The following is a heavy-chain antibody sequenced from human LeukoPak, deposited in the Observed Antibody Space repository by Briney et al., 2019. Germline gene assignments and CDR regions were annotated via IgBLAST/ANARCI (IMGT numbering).Heavy chain of an antibody. CDR3: AKDGGRTYGGNSYYFDY. D-gene: IGHD4-23*01. Sequence: PGGSLRLSCAASGFTFSSYSMNWVRQAPGKGLEWVAVISYDGSNKYYADSVKGRFTISRDNSKNTLYLQMNSLRAEDTAVYYCAKDGGRTYGGNSYYFDYWGQGTLVTVSS. CDR1: GFTFSSYS. V-gene: IGHV3-30*18. CDR2: ISYDGSNK. J-gene: IGHJ4*02.